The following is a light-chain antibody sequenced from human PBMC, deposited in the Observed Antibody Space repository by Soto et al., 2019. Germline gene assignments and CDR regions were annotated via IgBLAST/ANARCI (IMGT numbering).Light chain of an antibody. CDR2: DAS. V-gene: IGKV1-5*01. J-gene: IGKJ1*01. CDR1: QPISSW. Sequence: DIQMTQSPPTLSASVGDRVTITCRASQPISSWLAWYHQKPGKAPNLLIYDASNLESGVPSRFSGSGSGTEFTLTINSLQPDDFATYYCQQYDTYWTFGQGTKVDI. CDR3: QQYDTYWT.